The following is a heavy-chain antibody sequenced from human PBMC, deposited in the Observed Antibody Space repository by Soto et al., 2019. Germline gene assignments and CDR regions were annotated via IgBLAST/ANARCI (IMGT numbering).Heavy chain of an antibody. Sequence: KPWETLSLTCTVSGGSISSGGYYWSWIRQHPGRGLEWIGYIYYNGNTYYNPSLKSRVTVSVDTSKNQFSLNVMSVTAADTAVYYCARCSLVVIPVPGFDPWGQGTLVTVSS. J-gene: IGHJ5*02. V-gene: IGHV4-31*03. CDR3: ARCSLVVIPVPGFDP. CDR1: GGSISSGGYY. D-gene: IGHD2-15*01. CDR2: IYYNGNT.